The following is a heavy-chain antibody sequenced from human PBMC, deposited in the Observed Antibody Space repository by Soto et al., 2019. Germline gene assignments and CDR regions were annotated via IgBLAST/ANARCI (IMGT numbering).Heavy chain of an antibody. CDR1: GFTFSSYA. V-gene: IGHV3-23*01. CDR2: ISGSGGST. Sequence: PGGSLRLSCAASGFTFSSYAMSWVRQAPGKGLEWVSAISGSGGSTYYADSVKGRFTISRDNSKNTLYLQMNSLRAEDTAVYYCAKGHLTYYYGSGSYFDYWGQGTLVTVSS. J-gene: IGHJ4*02. CDR3: AKGHLTYYYGSGSYFDY. D-gene: IGHD3-10*01.